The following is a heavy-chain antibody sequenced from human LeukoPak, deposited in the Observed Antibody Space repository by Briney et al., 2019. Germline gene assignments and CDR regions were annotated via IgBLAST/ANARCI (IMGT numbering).Heavy chain of an antibody. CDR2: ISYDGSNK. CDR1: GFTFSSYA. J-gene: IGHJ4*02. V-gene: IGHV3-30*04. D-gene: IGHD2-15*01. CDR3: AKEGGTAYPFDY. Sequence: GGSLRLSCAASGFTFSSYAMHWVRQAPGKGLEWVAVISYDGSNKYYADSVKGRFTISRDNSKNTLYLQMNSLRAEDTAVYYCAKEGGTAYPFDYWGQGTLVTVSS.